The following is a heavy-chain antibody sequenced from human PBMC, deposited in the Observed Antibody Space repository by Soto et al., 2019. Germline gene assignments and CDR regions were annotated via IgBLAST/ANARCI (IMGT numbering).Heavy chain of an antibody. CDR1: GGSISSYY. J-gene: IGHJ6*03. CDR3: ARSSCSSASCYAYYYMYV. V-gene: IGHV4-59*01. Sequence: SETLSLTCTVSGGSISSYYWSWIRQPPGRGLEWIGYIYDSGSTNYNSSLKSRVTIPVDTSKKQFSLKLSSVTAADTAMYYCARSSCSSASCYAYYYMYVCGKGTTVTVSS. D-gene: IGHD2-2*01. CDR2: IYDSGST.